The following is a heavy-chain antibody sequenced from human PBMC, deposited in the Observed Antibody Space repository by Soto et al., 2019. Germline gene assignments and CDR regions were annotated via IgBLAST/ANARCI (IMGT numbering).Heavy chain of an antibody. D-gene: IGHD3-22*01. CDR1: GFNFCSYS. J-gene: IGHJ5*02. Sequence: GGSLRRSCVACGFNFCSYSLNWVRQAPGKGLEWVSFISTSSTIYYADSVKGRFTISRDNAKNSLYLQMNSLRDEDTAVYYCARDYDSSGYYDLNWFDPWGQGT. CDR2: ISTSSTI. CDR3: ARDYDSSGYYDLNWFDP. V-gene: IGHV3-48*02.